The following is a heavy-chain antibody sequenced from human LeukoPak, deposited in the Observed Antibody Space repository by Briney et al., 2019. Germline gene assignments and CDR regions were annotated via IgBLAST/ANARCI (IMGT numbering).Heavy chain of an antibody. V-gene: IGHV3-48*03. J-gene: IGHJ5*02. CDR1: GFAFSSYE. D-gene: IGHD3-3*01. Sequence: PGGSLRLSCAASGFAFSSYEMNWVRQAPGKGLEWVSYISSSGSTIYYADSVKGRFTISRDNAKNSLYLQMNSLRAEDTAVYYCARLPTYYDFWSGYPTADWFDPWGQGTLVTVSS. CDR3: ARLPTYYDFWSGYPTADWFDP. CDR2: ISSSGSTI.